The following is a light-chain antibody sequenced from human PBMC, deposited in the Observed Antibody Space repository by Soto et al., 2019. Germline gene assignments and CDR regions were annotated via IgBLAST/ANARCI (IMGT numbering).Light chain of an antibody. CDR1: SSDVGGYNY. Sequence: QSALTQPVSVSGSPGQSITISCTGTSSDVGGYNYVSWYQQHPGKAPKLMIYDVSNRPSGVSNRFSGSKSGNTASLTISGPQAEDEANYYCSSYTSSSVVFGGGTQLTVL. J-gene: IGLJ2*01. CDR2: DVS. V-gene: IGLV2-14*01. CDR3: SSYTSSSVV.